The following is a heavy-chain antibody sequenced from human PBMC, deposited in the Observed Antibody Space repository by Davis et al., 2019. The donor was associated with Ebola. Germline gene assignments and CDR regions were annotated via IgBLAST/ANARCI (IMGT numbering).Heavy chain of an antibody. V-gene: IGHV4-34*01. D-gene: IGHD3-22*01. Sequence: PSETLSLTCAVYGGSFSGYYWSWIRQPPGKGLEWIGEINHSGSTNYNPSLKSRVTISVDTSKNQFSLKLSSVTAADTAVYYCASWYYYDSSGYPRREYWGQGTLVTVSS. CDR3: ASWYYYDSSGYPRREY. J-gene: IGHJ4*02. CDR1: GGSFSGYY. CDR2: INHSGST.